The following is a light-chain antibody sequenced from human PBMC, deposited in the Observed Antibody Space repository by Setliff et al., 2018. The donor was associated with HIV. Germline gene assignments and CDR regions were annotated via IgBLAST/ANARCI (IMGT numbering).Light chain of an antibody. V-gene: IGLV2-23*01. CDR3: CSNTGSNTFV. J-gene: IGLJ1*01. Sequence: QSVLTQPASVSGSPGQSITFSCTGTSNDVGRYDLVSWYQQHPARAPKLIIYQATRRPSGVSNRFSGSKSGNVASLTISGLQAEDEADYYCCSNTGSNTFVFGTGTKVTVL. CDR1: SNDVGRYDL. CDR2: QAT.